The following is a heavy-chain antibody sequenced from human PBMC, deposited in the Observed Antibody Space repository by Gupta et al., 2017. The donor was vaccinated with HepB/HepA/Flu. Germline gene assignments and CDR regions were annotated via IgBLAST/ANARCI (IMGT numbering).Heavy chain of an antibody. J-gene: IGHJ6*02. Sequence: QVQPQQWGAGLLKPSETLSLTCAVYGGSFSGYYWSWIRQPPGKGLEWIGEINHSGSTNYNPSLKSRVTISVDTSKNQFSLKLSSVTAADTAVYYCASPGQYSSSWPPLDVWGQGTTVTVSS. CDR1: GGSFSGYY. V-gene: IGHV4-34*01. CDR3: ASPGQYSSSWPPLDV. CDR2: INHSGST. D-gene: IGHD6-13*01.